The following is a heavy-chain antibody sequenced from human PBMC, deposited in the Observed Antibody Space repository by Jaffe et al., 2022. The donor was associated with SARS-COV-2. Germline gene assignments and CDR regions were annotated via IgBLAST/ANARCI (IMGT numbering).Heavy chain of an antibody. CDR3: AKGLWDHYDRLIYYYGMDV. D-gene: IGHD3-22*01. J-gene: IGHJ6*02. V-gene: IGHV3-30*18. CDR2: ISYDGSNK. Sequence: QVQLVESGGGVVQPGRSLRLSCAASGFTFSSYGMHWVRQAPGKGLEWVAVISYDGSNKYYADSVKGRFTISRDNSKNTLYLQMNSLRAEDTAVYYCAKGLWDHYDRLIYYYGMDVWGQGTTVTVSS. CDR1: GFTFSSYG.